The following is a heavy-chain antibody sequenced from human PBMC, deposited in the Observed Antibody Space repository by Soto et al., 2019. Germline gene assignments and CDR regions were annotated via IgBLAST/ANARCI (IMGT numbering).Heavy chain of an antibody. V-gene: IGHV4-39*01. Sequence: PGKWLEWIGSIYYSGSTYSNPSLKSRVTISVDTSKNQFSLKLSSVTAADTAVYYCARHLLGYCSGGSCSALGAFAIWGHGTMVTVFS. CDR3: ARHLLGYCSGGSCSALGAFAI. CDR2: IYYSGST. D-gene: IGHD2-15*01. J-gene: IGHJ3*02.